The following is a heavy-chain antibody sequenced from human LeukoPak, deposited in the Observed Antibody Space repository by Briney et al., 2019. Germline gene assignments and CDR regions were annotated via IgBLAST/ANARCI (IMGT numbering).Heavy chain of an antibody. Sequence: GGSLRLSCAASGFTFSGFLMTWIRQAPGKGLEWVSHISTSSTNTNYADSVKGRFTISRDNAKNSLYLQMNSLRAEDTAVYYCARGGYYDSSVGYWGQGTLVTVSS. CDR3: ARGGYYDSSVGY. V-gene: IGHV3-11*05. J-gene: IGHJ4*02. D-gene: IGHD3-22*01. CDR2: ISTSSTNT. CDR1: GFTFSGFL.